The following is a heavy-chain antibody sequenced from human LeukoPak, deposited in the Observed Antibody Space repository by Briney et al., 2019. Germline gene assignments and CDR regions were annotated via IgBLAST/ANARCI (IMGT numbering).Heavy chain of an antibody. Sequence: SETLSFTCARYACTLSSNHWGWLRQPPGKGLEWIGYCHYSGNTNYNLSVKSRVTISVDMSKNQFALTLNSVTAADTAVYYCARSASSTSRSAFDIWGQGTRVTASS. CDR2: CHYSGNT. J-gene: IGHJ3*02. CDR1: ACTLSSNH. V-gene: IGHV4-59*13. CDR3: ARSASSTSRSAFDI.